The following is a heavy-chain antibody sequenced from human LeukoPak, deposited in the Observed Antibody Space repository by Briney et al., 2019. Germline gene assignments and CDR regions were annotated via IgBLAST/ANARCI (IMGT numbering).Heavy chain of an antibody. V-gene: IGHV1-69*02. D-gene: IGHD3-22*01. CDR3: ARGYYDSSGYSLDAFDI. J-gene: IGHJ3*02. CDR1: GGTFSSYT. Sequence: SVKVSCKASGGTFSSYTISWVRQAPGQGLEWMGRIIPILGIANYAQKFQSRVTITADKSTSTAYMELSSLRSEDTAVYYCARGYYDSSGYSLDAFDIWGQGTMVTVSS. CDR2: IIPILGIA.